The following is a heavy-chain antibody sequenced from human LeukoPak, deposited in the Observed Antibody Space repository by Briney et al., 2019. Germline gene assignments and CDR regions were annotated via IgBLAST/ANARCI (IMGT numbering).Heavy chain of an antibody. CDR2: INHTGST. CDR3: ARVAITIFGNHQVDYYGMDV. D-gene: IGHD3-3*01. J-gene: IGHJ6*02. CDR1: GGSFSGYY. V-gene: IGHV4-34*01. Sequence: PSETLSLTCAVYGGSFSGYYWSWIRQPPGKGLECIGEINHTGSTKYNPSLKSRVTISADTSKNQFSLKLSSATAADTAVYYCARVAITIFGNHQVDYYGMDVWGQGTTVTVSS.